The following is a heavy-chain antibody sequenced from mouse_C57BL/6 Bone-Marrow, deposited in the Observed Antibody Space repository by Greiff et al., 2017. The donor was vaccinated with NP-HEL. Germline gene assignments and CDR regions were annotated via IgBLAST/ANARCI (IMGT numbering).Heavy chain of an antibody. J-gene: IGHJ1*03. Sequence: EVQLVESGGDLVKPGGSLKLSCAASGFTFSSYGMSWVRQTPDKRLEWVATISSGGSYTYYPDSVKGRFTISRDNAKNTLYLQMSSLKSEDTAMYYCASQGSYWYFDVWGTGTTVTVSS. CDR1: GFTFSSYG. V-gene: IGHV5-6*01. CDR3: ASQGSYWYFDV. CDR2: ISSGGSYT.